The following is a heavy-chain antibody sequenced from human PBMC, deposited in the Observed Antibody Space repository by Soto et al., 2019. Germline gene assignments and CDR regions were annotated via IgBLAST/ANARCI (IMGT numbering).Heavy chain of an antibody. CDR3: ARGHGEIIGAMDV. CDR1: GYRFNTYG. Sequence: VSVKVSCTASGYRFNTYGISWVRQAPGQGLEWMGRISSYNVDTNYAEKFEDRLTMTTDTSTNTAYMELKSLRSDDTAVYFCARGHGEIIGAMDVWGQGTSVTVSS. D-gene: IGHD3-3*01. CDR2: ISSYNVDT. J-gene: IGHJ6*02. V-gene: IGHV1-18*01.